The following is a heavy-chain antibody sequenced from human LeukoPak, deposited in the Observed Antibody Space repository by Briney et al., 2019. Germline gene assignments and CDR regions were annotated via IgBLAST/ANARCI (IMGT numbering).Heavy chain of an antibody. CDR2: IYYSGST. J-gene: IGHJ3*02. CDR1: GGSISVYY. CDR3: ARDNRIVGATGAFDI. D-gene: IGHD1-26*01. V-gene: IGHV4-59*01. Sequence: KPSETLSLTCTVSGGSISVYYWSCIRQPPGKGLEWIGYIYYSGSTNYNPSLKSRVTISVDTSKNQFSLKLSSVTAADTAVYYCARDNRIVGATGAFDIWGQGTMVTVSS.